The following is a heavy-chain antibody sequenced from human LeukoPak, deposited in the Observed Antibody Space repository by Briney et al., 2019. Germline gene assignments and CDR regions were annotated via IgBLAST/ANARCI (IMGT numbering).Heavy chain of an antibody. CDR1: GGSISSSSYY. V-gene: IGHV4-39*07. J-gene: IGHJ4*02. Sequence: PSETLSLTCTVSGGSISSSSYYWGWIRQPPGKGLEWIGSIYYSGSTYYNPSLKSRVTISVDTSKNQFSLKLSSVTAADTAVYYCARDMGYGDYGVYFDYWGQGTLVTVSS. D-gene: IGHD4-17*01. CDR3: ARDMGYGDYGVYFDY. CDR2: IYYSGST.